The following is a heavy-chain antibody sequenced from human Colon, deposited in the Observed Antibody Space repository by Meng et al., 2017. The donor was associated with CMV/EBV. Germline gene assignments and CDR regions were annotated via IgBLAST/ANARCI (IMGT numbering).Heavy chain of an antibody. J-gene: IGHJ2*01. Sequence: TFSRSGMHWVRQAPGKGLEWVAVIWSDGSTKYYADSVKGRFTISRDNSKNTLYLQMNSLRAEDTAVYYCARDPNYYGSGSPDWYFDLWGRGTLVTVSS. CDR2: IWSDGSTK. CDR1: TFSRSG. D-gene: IGHD3-10*01. CDR3: ARDPNYYGSGSPDWYFDL. V-gene: IGHV3-33*01.